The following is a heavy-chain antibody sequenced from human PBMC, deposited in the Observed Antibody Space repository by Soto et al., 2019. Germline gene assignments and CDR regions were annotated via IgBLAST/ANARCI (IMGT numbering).Heavy chain of an antibody. D-gene: IGHD2-15*01. J-gene: IGHJ5*02. CDR2: ISPGSRYP. CDR1: GFTFGDSY. V-gene: IGHV3-11*06. Sequence: GGSPRLSCAGSGFTFGDSYMSWIRQAPGKGLEWLSYISPGSRYPAYADSVKGRFTISRDNAKRSLYLQMISLTAEDTAIYYCVRGGGGGLFDPWGQGTMVTVSS. CDR3: VRGGGGGLFDP.